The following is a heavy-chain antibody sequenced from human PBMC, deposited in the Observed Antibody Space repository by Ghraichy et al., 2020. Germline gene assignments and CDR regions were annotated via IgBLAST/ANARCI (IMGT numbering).Heavy chain of an antibody. CDR3: ARELVRGYFDY. CDR2: IYHSGST. Sequence: SETLSLTCAVSGGSISSGGYSWSWIRQPPGKGLEWIGYIYHSGSTYYNPSLKSRVTISVDRSKNQFSLKLSSVTAADTAVYYCARELVRGYFDYWGQGTLGTVSS. CDR1: GGSISSGGYS. V-gene: IGHV4-30-2*01. J-gene: IGHJ4*02. D-gene: IGHD6-13*01.